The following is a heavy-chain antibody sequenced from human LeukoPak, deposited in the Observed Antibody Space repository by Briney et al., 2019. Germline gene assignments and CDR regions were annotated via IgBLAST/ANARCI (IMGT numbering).Heavy chain of an antibody. Sequence: GGSLRLSCAASGFTFSGYSMDWVRQAPGKGLEWVSYISSSSSTIYYADSVKGRFTISRDNAKNSLYLQMNSLRAEDTAVYYCARDVATISNWFDPWGQGTLVTVSS. D-gene: IGHD5-24*01. CDR3: ARDVATISNWFDP. V-gene: IGHV3-48*04. CDR1: GFTFSGYS. CDR2: ISSSSSTI. J-gene: IGHJ5*02.